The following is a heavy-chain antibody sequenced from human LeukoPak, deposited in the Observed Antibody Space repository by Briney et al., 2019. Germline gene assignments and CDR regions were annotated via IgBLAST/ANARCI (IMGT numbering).Heavy chain of an antibody. D-gene: IGHD1-26*01. CDR1: GGSINNYY. CDR3: ARDRVGANGHFDY. V-gene: IGHV4-59*01. Sequence: SETLSLTCSVSGGSINNYYWSWIRQPPGKGLEWIGYIAYGGSTNYKSSLESRVTISVDTSKKQLSLKLSSVTAADTAVYYCARDRVGANGHFDYWGQGTLVTVSS. CDR2: IAYGGST. J-gene: IGHJ4*02.